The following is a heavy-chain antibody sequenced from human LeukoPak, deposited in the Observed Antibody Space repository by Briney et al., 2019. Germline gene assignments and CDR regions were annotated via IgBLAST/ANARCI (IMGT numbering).Heavy chain of an antibody. V-gene: IGHV4-59*01. J-gene: IGHJ6*03. CDR2: IYYSGST. CDR3: ARGDFCSKSNCYLRPMDV. D-gene: IGHD3-3*01. Sequence: SETLSLTCTVSGASISDYYWNWIRQPPGKGLEWIGYIYYSGSTSYNPSLKSRVTMSVDTAKNQFSLKLRSVTAADTAVYFCARGDFCSKSNCYLRPMDVWGKGTTVTVSS. CDR1: GASISDYY.